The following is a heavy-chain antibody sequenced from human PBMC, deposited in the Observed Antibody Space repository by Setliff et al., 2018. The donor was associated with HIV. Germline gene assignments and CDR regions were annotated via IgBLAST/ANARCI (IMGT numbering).Heavy chain of an antibody. D-gene: IGHD1-26*01. Sequence: SETLSLTCTVSGDSISSGYYYWSWIRQPAGKGLEWIGRIDTSGGTDYNPSLRSRVTISVDTSKNQFSLKLSSVAAADTAGYYCARGVAVGATGGGYWGQGTLVTVSS. CDR2: IDTSGGT. J-gene: IGHJ4*02. CDR3: ARGVAVGATGGGY. V-gene: IGHV4-61*02. CDR1: GDSISSGYYY.